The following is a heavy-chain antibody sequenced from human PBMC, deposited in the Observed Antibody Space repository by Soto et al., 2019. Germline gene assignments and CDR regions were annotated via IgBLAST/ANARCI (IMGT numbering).Heavy chain of an antibody. D-gene: IGHD6-13*01. CDR1: GYDFTAYD. Sequence: ASVKVSCKASGYDFTAYDINWVRQASGQGLEWMGWMNPINGATGSARRFQGRVSMTRNTATGTAYLELTSMRSDDTAVYYCGRGPSPRAPAGGTPYYYAMDVWGQGTTVTVSS. CDR3: GRGPSPRAPAGGTPYYYAMDV. J-gene: IGHJ6*02. CDR2: MNPINGAT. V-gene: IGHV1-8*02.